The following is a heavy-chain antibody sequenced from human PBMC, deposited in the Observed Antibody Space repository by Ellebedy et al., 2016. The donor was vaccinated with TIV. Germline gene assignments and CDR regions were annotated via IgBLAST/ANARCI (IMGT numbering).Heavy chain of an antibody. Sequence: GSLRLXXTVSGGSISSHYWSWVRQPPGKGLEWVGYIYYSGGTNYNPSFRSRVTISVDTSKNQFSLKLNSVTAADTAVYYCARDVYGDAFDIWGQGTMVTVSS. CDR2: IYYSGGT. CDR3: ARDVYGDAFDI. J-gene: IGHJ3*02. D-gene: IGHD2/OR15-2a*01. CDR1: GGSISSHY. V-gene: IGHV4-59*11.